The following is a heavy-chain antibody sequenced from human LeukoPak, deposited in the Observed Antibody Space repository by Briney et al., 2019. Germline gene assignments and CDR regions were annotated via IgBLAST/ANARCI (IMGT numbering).Heavy chain of an antibody. J-gene: IGHJ4*02. V-gene: IGHV3-23*01. CDR3: ARDIDYDSSGYYLYYFDY. Sequence: GGSLRLSCAASGFTFSSYAMSWVRQAPGKGLEWVSAISGSGGSTYYADSVKGRFTISRDNSKNTLYLQMNSLRAEDTAVYYCARDIDYDSSGYYLYYFDYWGQGTLVTVSS. D-gene: IGHD3-22*01. CDR2: ISGSGGST. CDR1: GFTFSSYA.